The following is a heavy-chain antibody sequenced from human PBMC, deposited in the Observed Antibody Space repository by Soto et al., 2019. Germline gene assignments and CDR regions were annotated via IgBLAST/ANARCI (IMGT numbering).Heavy chain of an antibody. Sequence: SETLSLTCTVSGGSISSYYWSWIRRPPGKGLEWIGYIYYSGSTYYNPSLKSRVTISVDTSKNQFSLKLSSVTAADTAVYYCARVSSSFFFGNCYSYGAFYIRAQGTM. CDR1: GGSISSYY. V-gene: IGHV4-30-4*01. CDR2: IYYSGST. J-gene: IGHJ3*02. D-gene: IGHD2-21*02. CDR3: ARVSSSFFFGNCYSYGAFYI.